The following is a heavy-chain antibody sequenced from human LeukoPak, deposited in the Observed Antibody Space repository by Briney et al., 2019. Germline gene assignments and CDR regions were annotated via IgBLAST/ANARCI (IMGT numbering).Heavy chain of an antibody. CDR1: GVSISSSNW. D-gene: IGHD4-11*01. CDR3: ARLTTVYEYFDY. J-gene: IGHJ4*02. CDR2: IYHSGST. V-gene: IGHV4-4*02. Sequence: SETLSLTCAVSGVSISSSNWRSWVRQPPGKGLEWIGEIYHSGSTNYNPSLKSRVTISVDKSKNQFSLKLSSVTAADTAVYYCARLTTVYEYFDYWGQGTLVTVSS.